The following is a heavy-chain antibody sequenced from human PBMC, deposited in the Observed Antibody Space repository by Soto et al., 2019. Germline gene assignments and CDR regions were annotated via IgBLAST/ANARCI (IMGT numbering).Heavy chain of an antibody. J-gene: IGHJ2*01. CDR1: GYSFTNYA. V-gene: IGHV1-3*05. CDR3: ARDGLYCGGDCYHYWYFDL. D-gene: IGHD2-21*02. CDR2: INAGNGNT. Sequence: QVQLVQSGAEEKKPGASVKVSCKASGYSFTNYAMHWVRQAPGQRLEWMGWINAGNGNTKYSQKFQGRVTINSDTSASTAYMDLSSLRSEDTAVYYCARDGLYCGGDCYHYWYFDLWGRGTLVTVSS.